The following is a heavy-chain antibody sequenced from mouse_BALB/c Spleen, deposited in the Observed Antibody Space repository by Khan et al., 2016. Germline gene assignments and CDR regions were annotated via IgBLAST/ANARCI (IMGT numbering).Heavy chain of an antibody. CDR2: ISYDGSN. D-gene: IGHD1-1*01. CDR1: GYSIISGYY. Sequence: EVQLQESGPGLVKPSQSLSLTCSVTGYSIISGYYWNWIRQFPGNKLEWMGYISYDGSNNYNPSLKNRISITRDTSKNQFFLNLNSVTTEDTATYYCARGDYYGPFAYWGQGTLVTVSA. V-gene: IGHV3-6*02. J-gene: IGHJ3*01. CDR3: ARGDYYGPFAY.